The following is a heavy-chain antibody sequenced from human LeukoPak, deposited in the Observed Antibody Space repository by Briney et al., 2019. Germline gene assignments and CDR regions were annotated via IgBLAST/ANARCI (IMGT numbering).Heavy chain of an antibody. CDR2: LSGSGITT. J-gene: IGHJ4*01. D-gene: IGHD6-19*01. Sequence: GSLRLSFASSGFPFSNSAISWVRPGPGKGPGWVSTLSGSGITTYYADSVKGRFTISRDNSKNTLYLQMNSLRAEDTAVYYCAKGIYSSGWSYFDYWGHGTLVTVSS. CDR1: GFPFSNSA. CDR3: AKGIYSSGWSYFDY. V-gene: IGHV3-23*01.